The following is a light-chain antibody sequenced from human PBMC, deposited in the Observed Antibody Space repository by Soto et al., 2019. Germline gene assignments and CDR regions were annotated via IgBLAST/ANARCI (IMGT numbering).Light chain of an antibody. J-gene: IGLJ2*01. CDR3: SSYTSSSTVV. CDR1: SSDVGGYNY. V-gene: IGLV2-14*01. CDR2: EVS. Sequence: QSALTQPASVSGSPGQSITISCTGTSSDVGGYNYVSWYQQHPGKAPKLMIYEVSNRPSGVSNRFSGSKSVNTASLTISGLQAEDEDDYYCSSYTSSSTVVFGGGTKLTV.